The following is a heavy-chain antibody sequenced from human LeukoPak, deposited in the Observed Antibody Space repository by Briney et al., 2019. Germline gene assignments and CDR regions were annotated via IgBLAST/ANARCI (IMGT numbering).Heavy chain of an antibody. CDR1: GGSFSGYY. CDR3: ARGRDYIRLRSLDY. V-gene: IGHV4-34*01. D-gene: IGHD5-12*01. Sequence: SETLSLTCAVYGGSFSGYYWSCIRQPPGKGLEWIGEINHSGSTNYNPSLKSRVTISVDTSKNQFSLKLSSVTAADTAVYYCARGRDYIRLRSLDYWGQGTLVTVSS. CDR2: INHSGST. J-gene: IGHJ4*02.